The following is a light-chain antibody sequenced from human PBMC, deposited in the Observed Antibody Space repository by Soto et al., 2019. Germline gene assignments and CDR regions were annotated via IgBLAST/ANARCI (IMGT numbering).Light chain of an antibody. J-gene: IGLJ3*02. Sequence: QSALTQPPSASGSPGQSVTISCTGTSSDVGGDNYVSWYQQHPGKAPKLMIYEVSKRPSGVPDRFSGSKSGNTASLTISRLQTEDEADYYCSSYAGSNNWVFGGGTKLTVL. CDR2: EVS. CDR3: SSYAGSNNWV. CDR1: SSDVGGDNY. V-gene: IGLV2-8*01.